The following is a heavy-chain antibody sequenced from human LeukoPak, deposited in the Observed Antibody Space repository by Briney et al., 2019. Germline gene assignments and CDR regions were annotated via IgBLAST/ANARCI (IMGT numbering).Heavy chain of an antibody. D-gene: IGHD4-17*01. CDR1: GFTVSNNY. V-gene: IGHV3-66*01. Sequence: PGGSLRLSCAASGFTVSNNYMSWVRQAPGKGLGWVSIIYAGGTTYYADSVKGRFTISRDDSTNTLYLQMHSLRVEDTAVYYCARAPTVTTNFDYWGQGTLVTVSS. J-gene: IGHJ4*02. CDR2: IYAGGTT. CDR3: ARAPTVTTNFDY.